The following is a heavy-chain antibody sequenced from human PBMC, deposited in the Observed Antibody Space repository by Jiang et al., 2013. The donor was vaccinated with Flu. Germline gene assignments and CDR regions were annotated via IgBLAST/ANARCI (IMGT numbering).Heavy chain of an antibody. CDR3: ARSSTTTVTSSGYHMDV. J-gene: IGHJ6*01. CDR1: GGTFSSYA. Sequence: SGAEVKKPGSSVKVSCKASGGTFSSYAISWVRQAPGQGLEWMGGILPIFAITNYAQKFRGRVTIIADKSTSTAYMDLNNLRSEDTAVYYCARSSTTTVTSSGYHMDV. D-gene: IGHD4-17*01. CDR2: ILPIFAIT. V-gene: IGHV1-69*17.